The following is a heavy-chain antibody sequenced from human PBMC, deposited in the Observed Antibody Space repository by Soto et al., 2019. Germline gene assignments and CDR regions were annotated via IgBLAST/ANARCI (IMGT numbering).Heavy chain of an antibody. CDR3: ARLLRGSSWSHPLRGYYYGMDA. CDR1: GYTFTSYG. J-gene: IGHJ6*02. V-gene: IGHV1-18*01. Sequence: GASVKVSCKASGYTFTSYGISWVRQAPGQGLEWMGWISAYNGNTNYAKKLQGRVTMTTDTSTSTAYMELRSLRSDDTAVYYCARLLRGSSWSHPLRGYYYGMDAWGQGTTVTVSS. D-gene: IGHD6-13*01. CDR2: ISAYNGNT.